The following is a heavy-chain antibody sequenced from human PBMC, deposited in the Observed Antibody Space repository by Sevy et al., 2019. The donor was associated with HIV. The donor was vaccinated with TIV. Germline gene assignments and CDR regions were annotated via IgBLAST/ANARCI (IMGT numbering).Heavy chain of an antibody. Sequence: GGSLRLSCAASGFTLSSYAMHWVRQAPGKGLEWVAVISSDGSNKYYAESVKGRFTISRDKSKNTAYLEMNSLRAEDTAVYYCAREGAALAGRPDQLSFDYWGQGTLVTVSS. V-gene: IGHV3-30-3*01. J-gene: IGHJ4*02. CDR3: AREGAALAGRPDQLSFDY. CDR1: GFTLSSYA. CDR2: ISSDGSNK. D-gene: IGHD6-6*01.